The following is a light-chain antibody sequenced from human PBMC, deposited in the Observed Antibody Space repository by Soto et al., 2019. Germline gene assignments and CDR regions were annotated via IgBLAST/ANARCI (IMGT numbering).Light chain of an antibody. CDR2: GAS. Sequence: EIVLTQSPGTLSLSPGERATLSCRASQSVSSSYLAWYQQKPGQAPRLLIYGASCSATGIPDRFSGSGSGTDFTLTISRLEPEDFAVYYCQQYGSSPRTFGNGTKVEIK. J-gene: IGKJ1*01. CDR1: QSVSSSY. CDR3: QQYGSSPRT. V-gene: IGKV3-20*01.